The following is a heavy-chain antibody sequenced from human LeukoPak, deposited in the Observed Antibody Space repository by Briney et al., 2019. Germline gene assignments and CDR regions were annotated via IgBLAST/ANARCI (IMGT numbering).Heavy chain of an antibody. CDR3: ARDRAVTTFDY. CDR2: IYHSGST. J-gene: IGHJ4*02. CDR1: GYSISSGYY. V-gene: IGHV4-38-2*02. D-gene: IGHD4-17*01. Sequence: SETLSLTCAVSGYSISSGYYWGWIRQPPGKGLEWIGNIYHSGSTYYNPSLKSRVTISVDTSKNQFSLKLSSVTAADTAVYCCARDRAVTTFDYWGQGTLVTVSS.